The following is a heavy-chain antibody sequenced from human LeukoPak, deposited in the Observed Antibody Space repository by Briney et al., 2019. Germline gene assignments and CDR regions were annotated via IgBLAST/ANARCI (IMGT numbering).Heavy chain of an antibody. J-gene: IGHJ6*03. V-gene: IGHV4-59*11. CDR1: GGSISSHY. CDR2: IYYSGST. CDR3: ARSIVVVPAAMAAEYYMDV. Sequence: PSETLSLTCTVSGGSISSHYWSWIRQPPGKGLEWIGYIYYSGSTNYNPSLKSRVTISVDTSKNQFSLKLSSVTAADTAVYYCARSIVVVPAAMAAEYYMDVWGKGTTVTVSS. D-gene: IGHD2-2*01.